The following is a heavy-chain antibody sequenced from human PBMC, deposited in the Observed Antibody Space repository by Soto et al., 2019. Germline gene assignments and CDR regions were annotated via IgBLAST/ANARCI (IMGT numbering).Heavy chain of an antibody. CDR2: ISASGDNT. J-gene: IGHJ4*02. V-gene: IGHV3-23*01. CDR1: ELSFSDYA. CDR3: AKGTFYGNHLFDF. Sequence: PCGWLRLACAPSELSFSDYAMSGFRQTPGKGLEWVSGISASGDNTYSADSVKGRFTISRDNSKNTLYLQMNSLRAEDTAIYYCAKGTFYGNHLFDFWGQGTLVTVSS. D-gene: IGHD4-17*01.